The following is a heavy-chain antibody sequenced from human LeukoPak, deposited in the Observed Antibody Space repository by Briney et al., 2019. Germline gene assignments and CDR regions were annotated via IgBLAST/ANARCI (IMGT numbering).Heavy chain of an antibody. Sequence: GGSLRLSCAASGFTLSSYAMSWVRQAPGKGLEWVSAISGSGGSTYYADSVKGRFTISRDNSKNTLYLQMNSLRAEDTAVYYCAKAGRLYSGSYSEYYFDYWGQGTLVTVSS. J-gene: IGHJ4*02. D-gene: IGHD1-26*01. CDR1: GFTLSSYA. CDR2: ISGSGGST. V-gene: IGHV3-23*01. CDR3: AKAGRLYSGSYSEYYFDY.